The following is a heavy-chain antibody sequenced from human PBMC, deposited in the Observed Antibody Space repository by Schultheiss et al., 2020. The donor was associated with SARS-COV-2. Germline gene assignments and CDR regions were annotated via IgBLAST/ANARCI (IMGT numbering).Heavy chain of an antibody. J-gene: IGHJ4*02. CDR1: GFTFSTYW. D-gene: IGHD4-17*01. Sequence: GESLKISCAASGFTFSTYWMHWVRQAPGKGLVWVSHINSDGSRTNYADSVKGRFTISRDNAKNTLYLQMNSLRAEDTAVYYCARASTTVTTNDYWGQGALVTVAS. V-gene: IGHV3-74*01. CDR2: INSDGSRT. CDR3: ARASTTVTTNDY.